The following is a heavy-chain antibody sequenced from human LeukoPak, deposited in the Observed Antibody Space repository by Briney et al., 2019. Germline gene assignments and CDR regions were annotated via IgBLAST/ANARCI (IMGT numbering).Heavy chain of an antibody. Sequence: ASVKVSCKASGYTFTGYYMHWVRLAPGQGLEWMGWINPNSGGTNYAQKFQGKVTMTRDTSISTAYMELSRLRSDDTAVYYCARDPVRYYYDSSGYDAFDIWGQGTMVTASS. V-gene: IGHV1-2*02. CDR3: ARDPVRYYYDSSGYDAFDI. D-gene: IGHD3-22*01. J-gene: IGHJ3*02. CDR1: GYTFTGYY. CDR2: INPNSGGT.